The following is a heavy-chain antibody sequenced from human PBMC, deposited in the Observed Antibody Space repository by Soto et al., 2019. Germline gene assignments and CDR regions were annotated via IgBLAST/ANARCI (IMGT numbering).Heavy chain of an antibody. CDR2: ISAYNGNT. J-gene: IGHJ4*02. CDR1: GYTFTSYG. Sequence: ASVKVSCKASGYTFTSYGISWVRQAPGQGLEWMGWISAYNGNTNYAQKLQGRVTMTTDTSTSTAYMELRSLRSDDTAVYYCARDPGVLRYFDWLPHYFDYWGQGTLVTVSS. V-gene: IGHV1-18*01. D-gene: IGHD3-9*01. CDR3: ARDPGVLRYFDWLPHYFDY.